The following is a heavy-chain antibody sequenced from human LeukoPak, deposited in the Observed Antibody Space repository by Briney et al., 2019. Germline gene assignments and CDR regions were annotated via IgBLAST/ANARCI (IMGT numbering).Heavy chain of an antibody. J-gene: IGHJ6*02. CDR1: GFSFSSYG. CDR2: IRHDGTET. D-gene: IGHD3-10*01. V-gene: IGHV3-30*02. CDR3: AKANRDHLSHYYGVDV. Sequence: GGSLRLSCAASGFSFSSYGMHWLRQAPGKGPESVALIRHDGTETYHADSVKGRFTISRDDSKSTFYLQMNSLRPEDRAVYYCAKANRDHLSHYYGVDVWGPGTTV.